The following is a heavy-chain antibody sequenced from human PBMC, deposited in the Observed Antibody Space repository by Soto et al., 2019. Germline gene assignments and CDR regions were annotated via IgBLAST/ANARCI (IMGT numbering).Heavy chain of an antibody. J-gene: IGHJ6*02. Sequence: QVQLVESGGGVVQPGRSLRLSCAASGFTFSNYGMHWVRQAPGKGLEWVAVISYVGRNKYSADSVKGRFTISRDNSKNTLYLEVNRLRTEDTAVYYCAKEGPDGVYTGSDHYSYYDAMDVWGQGTTVTVSS. CDR3: AKEGPDGVYTGSDHYSYYDAMDV. CDR1: GFTFSNYG. D-gene: IGHD4-17*01. CDR2: ISYVGRNK. V-gene: IGHV3-30*18.